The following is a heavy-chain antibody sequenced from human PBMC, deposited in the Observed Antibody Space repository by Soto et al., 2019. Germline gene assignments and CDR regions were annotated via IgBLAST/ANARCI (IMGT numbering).Heavy chain of an antibody. V-gene: IGHV3-23*01. CDR1: GVTLSSYA. CDR3: SNDSSSAGTTGAFDI. J-gene: IGHJ3*02. D-gene: IGHD1-1*01. Sequence: GGSLGLCCAASGVTLSSYAMGEVRQAPVKGLEWVSGISGSGGSTYYTDSVKGRFTISRDNSKNTLYLQMNSLRAEDTAVYYYSNDSSSAGTTGAFDIWGQGTMVTVSS. CDR2: ISGSGGST.